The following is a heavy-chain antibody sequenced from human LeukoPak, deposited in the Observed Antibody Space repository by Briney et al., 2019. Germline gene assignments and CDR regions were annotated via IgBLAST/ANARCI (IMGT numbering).Heavy chain of an antibody. Sequence: GGALRISFAASGFNFSSHSMNWVRQAPGKGVGLGSSLSSSSSYIYYADSVKGRFTISRDNAKNSLYLQMNSLRAEDTAVYYCARDYSRLVVAPNWFDPWGQGTLVTVSS. CDR2: LSSSSSYI. CDR3: ARDYSRLVVAPNWFDP. D-gene: IGHD2-15*01. V-gene: IGHV3-21*01. J-gene: IGHJ5*02. CDR1: GFNFSSHS.